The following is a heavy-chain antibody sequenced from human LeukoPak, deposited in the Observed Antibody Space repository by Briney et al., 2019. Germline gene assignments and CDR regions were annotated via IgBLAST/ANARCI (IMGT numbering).Heavy chain of an antibody. V-gene: IGHV4-34*01. Sequence: SETLSLTCAVYGGSFSGYYWSWIRQPPGKGLERIGEINHSGSTNCNPSLKSRVTISVDTSKNQFSLKLSSVTAADTAVYYCARVRNYAYNWFDPWGQGTLVTVSS. CDR1: GGSFSGYY. D-gene: IGHD1-7*01. CDR2: INHSGST. J-gene: IGHJ5*02. CDR3: ARVRNYAYNWFDP.